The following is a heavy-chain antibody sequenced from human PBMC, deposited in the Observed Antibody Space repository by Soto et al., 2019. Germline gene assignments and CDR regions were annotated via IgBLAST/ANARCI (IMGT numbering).Heavy chain of an antibody. Sequence: QVTLKESGPVLVKPTEPLTLRCTVSGLSITDSEMGVSWIRHPPGQPLEWLAHIDSSGEKSYRTFLKSRLAISQDPSKSHIVLTMTNMDPADTATYYCARRHLAVAVSPWFDPWGQGIPVTVSS. CDR1: GLSITDSEMG. CDR3: ARRHLAVAVSPWFDP. CDR2: IDSSGEK. D-gene: IGHD6-19*01. V-gene: IGHV2-26*01. J-gene: IGHJ5*02.